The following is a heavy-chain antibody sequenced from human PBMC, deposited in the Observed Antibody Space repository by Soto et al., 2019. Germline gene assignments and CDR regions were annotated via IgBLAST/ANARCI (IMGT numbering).Heavy chain of an antibody. V-gene: IGHV4-31*02. D-gene: IGHD3-22*01. CDR1: GASTVSHYH. CDR2: IFNSGTT. Sequence: KTSETLSLTCSVSGASTVSHYHWTWIRQPPGKGLEWMGYIFNSGTTFYNPSLTSRLSISMDTSGNHFSLEPSSVTAADTAVYYCARGGRHDDSSGYGSLGYWGQGTLVTVSS. J-gene: IGHJ4*02. CDR3: ARGGRHDDSSGYGSLGY.